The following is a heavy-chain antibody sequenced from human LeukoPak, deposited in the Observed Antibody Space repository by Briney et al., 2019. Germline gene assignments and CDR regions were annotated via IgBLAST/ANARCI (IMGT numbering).Heavy chain of an antibody. J-gene: IGHJ6*04. Sequence: SETLSLTCTVSGGSISSGGYYWSWIRQHPGKGLEWIGYIYYSGSTYYNPSLKSRVTISVDTSKNQFSLKLSSVTAADTAVYYCARGALYGSGSYWGDGMDVWGKGTTVTVSS. CDR2: IYYSGST. CDR3: ARGALYGSGSYWGDGMDV. D-gene: IGHD3-10*01. CDR1: GGSISSGGYY. V-gene: IGHV4-31*03.